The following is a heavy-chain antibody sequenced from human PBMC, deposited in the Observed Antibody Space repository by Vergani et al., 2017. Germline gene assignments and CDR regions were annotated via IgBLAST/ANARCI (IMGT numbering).Heavy chain of an antibody. CDR2: ISYDGSNK. CDR1: GFTFSSYA. D-gene: IGHD2-2*01. Sequence: QVQLVESGGGVVQPGRSLRLSCAASGFTFSSYAMHWVRQAPGKGLEWVAVISYDGSNKYYADSVKGRFTISRDNSKNTLYLQMNSLRAEDTAVYYCARGYCSSTSCPEGDYWGQGTLVTVSS. J-gene: IGHJ4*02. CDR3: ARGYCSSTSCPEGDY. V-gene: IGHV3-30*04.